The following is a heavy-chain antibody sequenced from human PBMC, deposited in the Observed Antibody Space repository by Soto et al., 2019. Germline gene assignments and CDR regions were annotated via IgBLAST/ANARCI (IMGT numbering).Heavy chain of an antibody. CDR2: ILPIFGTA. V-gene: IGHV1-69*01. J-gene: IGHJ6*02. D-gene: IGHD2-21*02. Sequence: QVQLVQSGAEVKKHGSSVKVSCTASVGTFSSYAISWVRQAPGQGLEWMGGILPIFGTANYAQKFQGRVTITADESTSTAYLELSSLRSEDTAVYYCASPPTYCGGDCYSPPDGMDVWGQGTTVTVSS. CDR3: ASPPTYCGGDCYSPPDGMDV. CDR1: VGTFSSYA.